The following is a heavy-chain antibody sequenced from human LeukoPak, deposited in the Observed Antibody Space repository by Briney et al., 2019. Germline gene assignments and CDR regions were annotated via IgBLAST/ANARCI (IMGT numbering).Heavy chain of an antibody. Sequence: SVKVSCKASGGTFSRYAISWVRQAPGQGLEWMGRIIPIAAIVNYAQTFQGRVTITADKSTTIAYMELTSLSSDDTAVYFCVRGLVPYFHDSNGYYGDAYDLWGQGTMVTVSS. V-gene: IGHV1-69*04. D-gene: IGHD3-22*01. CDR3: VRGLVPYFHDSNGYYGDAYDL. CDR1: GGTFSRYA. J-gene: IGHJ3*01. CDR2: IIPIAAIV.